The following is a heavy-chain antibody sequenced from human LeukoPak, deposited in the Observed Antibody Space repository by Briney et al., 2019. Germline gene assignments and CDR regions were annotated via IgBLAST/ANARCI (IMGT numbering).Heavy chain of an antibody. J-gene: IGHJ4*02. V-gene: IGHV4-4*07. D-gene: IGHD1-26*01. CDR3: ARLEGSGATYY. Sequence: SETLSLTCTGPGGSISSSYWSWIRQPAGKGLEWIGRFSISGTTNYNPSPRSRVSISVEKSKNQFSLNLSSVTAADTAVYYCARLEGSGATYYWGQGTLVTVSS. CDR2: FSISGTT. CDR1: GGSISSSY.